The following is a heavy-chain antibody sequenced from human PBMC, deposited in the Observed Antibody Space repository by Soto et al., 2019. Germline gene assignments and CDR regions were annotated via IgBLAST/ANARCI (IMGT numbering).Heavy chain of an antibody. Sequence: GGSQRLSCTASGFNFGNYAMSWVRQAPGKGLEWVSGISGSGGSTYYADSVKGRFTISRDNSKNTLYLQMNSLRAEDTAVYYCAKSGSGRYFDYWGQGTRVTVSS. J-gene: IGHJ4*02. CDR2: ISGSGGST. CDR1: GFNFGNYA. CDR3: AKSGSGRYFDY. D-gene: IGHD6-19*01. V-gene: IGHV3-23*01.